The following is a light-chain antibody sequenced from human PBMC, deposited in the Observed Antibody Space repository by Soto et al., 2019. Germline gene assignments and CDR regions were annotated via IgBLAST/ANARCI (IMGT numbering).Light chain of an antibody. V-gene: IGKV3-20*01. CDR1: QGVSNSY. CDR3: QQYGSSPFT. CDR2: HAS. J-gene: IGKJ2*01. Sequence: EIVLTQSPGTLSLSPGERATLSCRASQGVSNSYLAWYQQKPGQAPRLLIYHASSRATGIPDRFSGGGSGTDFTLTIIRLEPEDFAVYYCQQYGSSPFTFGQGTKLEIK.